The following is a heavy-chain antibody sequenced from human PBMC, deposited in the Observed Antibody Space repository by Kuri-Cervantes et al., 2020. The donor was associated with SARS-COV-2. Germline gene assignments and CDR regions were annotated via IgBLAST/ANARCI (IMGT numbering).Heavy chain of an antibody. CDR1: GFTFSSYS. CDR3: ARIQETTIFGVVIHLYYYMDV. Sequence: GESLKISCAASGFTFSSYSMNWVRQAPGKGLEWVSSISSSSSYIYYADSVKGRFTVSRDTAKKSLFLQMNSLRAEDTAVYYCARIQETTIFGVVIHLYYYMDVWGKGTTVTVSS. D-gene: IGHD3-3*01. V-gene: IGHV3-21*01. CDR2: ISSSSSYI. J-gene: IGHJ6*03.